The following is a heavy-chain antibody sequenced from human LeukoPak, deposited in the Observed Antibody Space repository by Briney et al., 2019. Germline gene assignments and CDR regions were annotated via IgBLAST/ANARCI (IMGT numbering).Heavy chain of an antibody. J-gene: IGHJ4*01. Sequence: GGSLRLSCATSGFSFSDYWMYWVRHAPGKGLVWISNINEYGTTAYADSVKGRFTISRDNAKNTLYLQMSSLRAEDTAVYFCARVRGGNWGHGTLVTVSS. V-gene: IGHV3-74*01. D-gene: IGHD3-16*01. CDR1: GFSFSDYW. CDR2: INEYGTT. CDR3: ARVRGGN.